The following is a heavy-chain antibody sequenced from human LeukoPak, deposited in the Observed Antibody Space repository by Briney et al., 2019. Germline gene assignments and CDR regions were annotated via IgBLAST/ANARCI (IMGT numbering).Heavy chain of an antibody. J-gene: IGHJ4*02. CDR2: IYYSGTT. D-gene: IGHD6-13*01. V-gene: IGHV4-59*01. Sequence: SETLSLTCTVSGGSLSSDYWSWVRQPPGEGLEWIGYIYYSGTTNYNPSLKSRVTISVDTSKNQFSLKLSSVTAADTAVYYCARGVYIAAVQYGYWGQGTLVTVSS. CDR1: GGSLSSDY. CDR3: ARGVYIAAVQYGY.